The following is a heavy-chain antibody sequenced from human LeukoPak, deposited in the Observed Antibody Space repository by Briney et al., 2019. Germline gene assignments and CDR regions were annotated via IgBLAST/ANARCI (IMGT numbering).Heavy chain of an antibody. CDR1: GGSISSYY. J-gene: IGHJ6*03. V-gene: IGHV4-59*12. CDR2: IYYSGST. Sequence: SETLSLTCTVSGGSISSYYWSWIRQPPGKGLEWIGYIYYSGSTNYNPSLKSRVTISVDTSKNQFSLKLSSVTAADTAVYYCARVLRYFDWLPEYYYYYMDVWGKGTTVTVSS. CDR3: ARVLRYFDWLPEYYYYYMDV. D-gene: IGHD3-9*01.